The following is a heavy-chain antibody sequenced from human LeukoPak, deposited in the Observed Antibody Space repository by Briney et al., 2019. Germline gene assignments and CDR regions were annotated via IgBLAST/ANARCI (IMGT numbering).Heavy chain of an antibody. D-gene: IGHD3-10*01. CDR1: GFSLRTTEMR. CDR2: IDLDDDK. V-gene: IGHV2-70*04. Sequence: SGPTLVKPTQTLTLTCTFSGFSLRTTEMRVNWIRQPPGKALEWLALIDLDDDKFYSTSLKTRLTISKDTSKNQVVLTMTNMDPVDTATYYCARSPKMIRGVSFDYWGQGTLVTVSS. CDR3: ARSPKMIRGVSFDY. J-gene: IGHJ4*02.